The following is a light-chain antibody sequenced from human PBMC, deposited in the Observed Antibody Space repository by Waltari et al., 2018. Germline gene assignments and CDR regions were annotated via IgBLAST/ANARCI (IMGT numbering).Light chain of an antibody. CDR3: QQYDISPLT. V-gene: IGKV3-20*01. Sequence: EXVLTQSPGTLSLSPGEGATLSCRASQTVRTTYLARDEQKPGQAPTLLIYGASSRATGIPYRFSGSGSGTDFSLTISSLEPEDFAVYYCQQYDISPLTFGGGTKVEIK. CDR1: QTVRTTY. CDR2: GAS. J-gene: IGKJ4*01.